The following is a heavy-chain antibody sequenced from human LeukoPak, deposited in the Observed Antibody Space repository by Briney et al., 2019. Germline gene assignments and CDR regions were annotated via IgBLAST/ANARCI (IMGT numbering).Heavy chain of an antibody. Sequence: SVTVSCKASGGTFSSYAISWVRQAPGQGLEWMGGIIPIFGTANYAQKFQGRVTITTDESTSTAYMELSSLRSEDTAVYYCARLLMGIAAAAADDYWGQGTLVTVSS. CDR2: IIPIFGTA. D-gene: IGHD6-13*01. CDR3: ARLLMGIAAAAADDY. V-gene: IGHV1-69*05. J-gene: IGHJ4*02. CDR1: GGTFSSYA.